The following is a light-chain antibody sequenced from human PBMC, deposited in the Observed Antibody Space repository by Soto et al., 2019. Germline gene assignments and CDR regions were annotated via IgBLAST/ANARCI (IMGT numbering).Light chain of an antibody. J-gene: IGKJ1*01. CDR2: DGS. Sequence: DIQMTQSPSTRSASVGDRVTITFRASQGISNWLAWYQQKPGKAPKLLIYDGSSLKSGVPSRFSGSGSGTDFTLTISSLHPYDFATYYCQQYDTFSSFGQGTKVEIK. CDR3: QQYDTFSS. CDR1: QGISNW. V-gene: IGKV1-5*01.